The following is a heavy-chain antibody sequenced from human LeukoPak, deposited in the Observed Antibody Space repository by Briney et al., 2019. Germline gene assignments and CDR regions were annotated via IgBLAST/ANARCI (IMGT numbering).Heavy chain of an antibody. V-gene: IGHV1-69*04. D-gene: IGHD3-3*01. CDR2: SIPSRGVT. Sequence: SVKVSCKASGGTFSSYAISRVRQAPGQGLQWMGRSIPSRGVTNYGQKFEDRLTIFADKSTSTLYMELTSLTSDDTAMYYCARDRRFGISLYDAYDFWGQGTMVIVSS. J-gene: IGHJ3*01. CDR1: GGTFSSYA. CDR3: ARDRRFGISLYDAYDF.